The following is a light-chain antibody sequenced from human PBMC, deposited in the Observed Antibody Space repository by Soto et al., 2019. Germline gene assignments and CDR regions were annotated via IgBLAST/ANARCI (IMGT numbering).Light chain of an antibody. J-gene: IGLJ3*02. V-gene: IGLV2-14*01. CDR1: MRDVGAYNL. Sequence: QSALTQPASVSGSPGQSITISCAGTMRDVGAYNLVSWYQQHPGRAPQLIIYEVRNRPSGISFRFSGSKSGTSASLAISGLQPEDEADYYCAAWDDSLSWVFGGGTKLTVL. CDR3: AAWDDSLSWV. CDR2: EVR.